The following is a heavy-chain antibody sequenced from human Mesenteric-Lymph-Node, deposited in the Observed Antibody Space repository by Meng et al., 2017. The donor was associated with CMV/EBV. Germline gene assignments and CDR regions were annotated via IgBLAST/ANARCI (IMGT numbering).Heavy chain of an antibody. CDR2: INPNTGNP. D-gene: IGHD3-10*01. V-gene: IGHV7-4-1*02. Sequence: FTNYVMNWVRQAPGQGLEWMGWINPNTGNPTYAQGFTGRFVFSLDSSVNTAYLQISSLKAEDTAVYYCAKLWFGESLGPIDYYFDYWGQGTLVTVSS. CDR1: FTNYV. CDR3: AKLWFGESLGPIDYYFDY. J-gene: IGHJ4*02.